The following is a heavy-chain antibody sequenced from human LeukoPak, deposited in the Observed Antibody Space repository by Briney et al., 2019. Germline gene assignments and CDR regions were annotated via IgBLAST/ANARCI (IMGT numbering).Heavy chain of an antibody. CDR2: IYPGDSDT. D-gene: IGHD3-3*01. V-gene: IGHV5-51*01. CDR1: GYTFSTSW. CDR3: TRNRVGVLEWLSRWDAFDI. Sequence: GESLKISCKASGYTFSTSWIGWVRQMPGKGLEWMWIIYPGDSDTRYSPSFQGQVTISVDRSITTAYLQWSSLKASDTAMYYCTRNRVGVLEWLSRWDAFDIWGQGTMVTVST. J-gene: IGHJ3*02.